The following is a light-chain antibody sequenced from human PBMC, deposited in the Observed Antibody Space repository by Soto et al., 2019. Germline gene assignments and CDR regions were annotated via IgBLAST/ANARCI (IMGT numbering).Light chain of an antibody. J-gene: IGLJ1*01. V-gene: IGLV1-44*01. Sequence: QSVLTQPPSASGTPGQRVSISCSGGISNIGSNTVGWYQQLPGTAPKLLIYSNNQRPSGVPDRFSDSKSDTSASLAISGLQSEDEGDYYCQSYDSTLSARYVFGTGTKLTVL. CDR1: ISNIGSNT. CDR3: QSYDSTLSARYV. CDR2: SNN.